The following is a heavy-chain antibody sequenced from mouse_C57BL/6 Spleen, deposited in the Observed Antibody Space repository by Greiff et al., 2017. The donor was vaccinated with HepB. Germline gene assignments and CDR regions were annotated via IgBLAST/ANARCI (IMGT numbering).Heavy chain of an antibody. V-gene: IGHV1-81*01. CDR1: GYTFTSYG. Sequence: QVHVKQSGAELARPGASVKLSCKASGYTFTSYGISWVKQRTGQGLEWIGEIYPRSGNTYYNEKFKGKATLTADKSSSTAYMELRSLTSEDSAVYFCARYLHAMDYWGQGTSVTVSS. D-gene: IGHD5-1*01. J-gene: IGHJ4*01. CDR2: IYPRSGNT. CDR3: ARYLHAMDY.